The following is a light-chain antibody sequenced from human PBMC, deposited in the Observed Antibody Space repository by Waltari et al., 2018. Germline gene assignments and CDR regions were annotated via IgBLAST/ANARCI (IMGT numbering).Light chain of an antibody. V-gene: IGKV1-12*02. Sequence: DIQMTQSPSSVSAPVGDRVTITCRASQDIGTWLAWYQQKPGRAPNLLIYDASSLHSGVPSRVSGSGSGILFTLTISSLQPEDSATDFCQQANDFPSLSFGGGTKVEIQ. J-gene: IGKJ4*01. CDR1: QDIGTW. CDR3: QQANDFPSLS. CDR2: DAS.